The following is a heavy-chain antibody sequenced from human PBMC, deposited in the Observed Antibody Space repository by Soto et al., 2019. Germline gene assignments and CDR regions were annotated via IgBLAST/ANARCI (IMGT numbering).Heavy chain of an antibody. D-gene: IGHD3-3*01. CDR2: IIPIFGTA. J-gene: IGHJ6*02. CDR1: GGTFSSYA. V-gene: IGHV1-69*13. CDR3: ARSRPDFWSGYYLTEGYYYGMDV. Sequence: SVKVSCKASGGTFSSYAISWVRQAPGQGLEWMGGIIPIFGTANYAQKFQGRVTITADESTSTAYMELSSLRSEDTAVYYCARSRPDFWSGYYLTEGYYYGMDVWGQGTTVTVS.